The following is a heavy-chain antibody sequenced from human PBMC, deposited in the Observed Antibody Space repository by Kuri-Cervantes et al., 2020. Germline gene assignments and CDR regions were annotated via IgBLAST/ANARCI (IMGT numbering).Heavy chain of an antibody. D-gene: IGHD3-10*01. V-gene: IGHV3-48*01. CDR3: AGGFPNYYGSGSYYHY. J-gene: IGHJ4*02. Sequence: GESLKISCAASGFTFSSYSMNWVRQAPGKGLEWVSYISSSSSTIYYADSVKGRFTISRDNAKNSLYLQMNSLRAEDTAVYYCAGGFPNYYGSGSYYHYWGQGTLVNVSS. CDR2: ISSSSSTI. CDR1: GFTFSSYS.